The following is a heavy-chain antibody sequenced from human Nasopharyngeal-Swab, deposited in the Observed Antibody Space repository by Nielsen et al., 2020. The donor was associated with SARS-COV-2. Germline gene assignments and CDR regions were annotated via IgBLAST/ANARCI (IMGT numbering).Heavy chain of an antibody. J-gene: IGHJ4*02. CDR3: AKMLTSDYGDYDNLDY. Sequence: GESLKISCAASGFTFSSYGMHRVRQAPGKGLEWVAVISYDGSNKYYADSVKGRFTISRDNSKNTLYLQMNSLRAEDTAVYYCAKMLTSDYGDYDNLDYWGQGTLVTVSS. CDR1: GFTFSSYG. CDR2: ISYDGSNK. V-gene: IGHV3-30*18. D-gene: IGHD4-17*01.